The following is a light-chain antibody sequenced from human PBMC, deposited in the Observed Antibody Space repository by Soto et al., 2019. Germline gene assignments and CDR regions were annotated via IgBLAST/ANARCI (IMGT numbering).Light chain of an antibody. J-gene: IGKJ5*01. CDR2: DAS. CDR1: QSVSTY. Sequence: EIVLTQSPGTLSLSPGERVTLSCRASQSVSTYLAWYQQKPGQTPRLLIYDASTRATDVPARFSGSGSGTEFTLTITSLQSEDFAVYCCQQYNNWPLTFGPGTRLEIK. CDR3: QQYNNWPLT. V-gene: IGKV3D-15*01.